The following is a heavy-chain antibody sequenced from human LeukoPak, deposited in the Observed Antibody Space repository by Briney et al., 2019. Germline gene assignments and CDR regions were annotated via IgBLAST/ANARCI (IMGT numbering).Heavy chain of an antibody. D-gene: IGHD1-26*01. CDR2: IKQDGSEK. Sequence: GGSLRLSCAAAGFTFSDYGMNWVRQAPGKGLEWVANIKQDGSEKYYVDSVKGRFTISRDNAKNSLYLQMNSLRAEDTAVYYCARDKVVGPSNFDYWGQGTLVTVSS. V-gene: IGHV3-7*01. CDR3: ARDKVVGPSNFDY. CDR1: GFTFSDYG. J-gene: IGHJ4*02.